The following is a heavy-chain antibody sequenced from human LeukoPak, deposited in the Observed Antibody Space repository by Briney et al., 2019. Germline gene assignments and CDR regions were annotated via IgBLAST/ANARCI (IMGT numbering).Heavy chain of an antibody. CDR2: ISGSGGST. CDR1: GFTFSSYA. Sequence: GGSLRLSCAASGFTFSSYAMSWVRQAPGKGLEWVSAISGSGGSTYYADSLKGRCTISRDNSKNTLYLQMNSLRAEDTAVYYCVKENIVVVPAATNYYYYGMNVSSQATSVTVSS. J-gene: IGHJ6*02. CDR3: VKENIVVVPAATNYYYYGMNV. D-gene: IGHD2-2*01. V-gene: IGHV3-23*01.